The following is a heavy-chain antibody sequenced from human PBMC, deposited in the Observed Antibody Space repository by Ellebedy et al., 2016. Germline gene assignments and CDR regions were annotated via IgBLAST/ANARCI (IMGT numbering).Heavy chain of an antibody. CDR2: IYYSGST. J-gene: IGHJ4*02. Sequence: SETLSLXXTVFGGSISSGDYYWHWIRQPPGKGLEWIGFIYYSGSTYSNPSLKSRVTISADTSKNQFSLKLRSVTAADTALYYCAREYIVGATGFDYWGQGTLVTVSS. V-gene: IGHV4-30-4*01. D-gene: IGHD1-26*01. CDR1: GGSISSGDYY. CDR3: AREYIVGATGFDY.